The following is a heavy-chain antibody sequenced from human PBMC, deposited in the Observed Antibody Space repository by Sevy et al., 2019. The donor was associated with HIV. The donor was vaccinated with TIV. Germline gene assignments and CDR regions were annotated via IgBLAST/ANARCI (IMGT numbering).Heavy chain of an antibody. CDR3: ARLRTPYYYYDYAMDV. CDR1: GGSISSGYYS. CDR2: IYHSGHT. J-gene: IGHJ6*02. Sequence: SETLSLTCAVSGGSISSGYYSWTWIRQPPGKGLEWIGYIYHSGHTYYNPSLSGRVTISVDKSKNQFSLKLSSVTAADTAVYYCARLRTPYYYYDYAMDVWGQGTTVTVSS. V-gene: IGHV4-30-2*01.